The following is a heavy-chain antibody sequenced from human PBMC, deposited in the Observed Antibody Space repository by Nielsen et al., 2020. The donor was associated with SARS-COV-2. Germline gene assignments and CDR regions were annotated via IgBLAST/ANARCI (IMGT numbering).Heavy chain of an antibody. Sequence: ASVKVSCKASGYTFTTYGITWVRQAPGQGLEWMGRISSYNGNTNYAQKLQGRVTMTTDTSTTTAYMELRSLGSEDTAVYYCASCKGDGKYFDCEGFDYWGQGTLVTVSS. CDR1: GYTFTTYG. D-gene: IGHD3-9*01. V-gene: IGHV1-18*01. CDR3: ASCKGDGKYFDCEGFDY. J-gene: IGHJ4*02. CDR2: ISSYNGNT.